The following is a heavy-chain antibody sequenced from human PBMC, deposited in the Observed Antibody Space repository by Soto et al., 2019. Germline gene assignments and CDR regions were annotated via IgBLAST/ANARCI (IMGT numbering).Heavy chain of an antibody. J-gene: IGHJ3*02. D-gene: IGHD2-21*02. CDR1: GYSFTSYW. Sequence: GESLKISCKGSGYSFTSYWSDWVRQMPGKGLEWMGIIYPGDSDTRYSPSFQGQGTISADKCISTAYLQCTSLKAADTAMYHCARLLTEDIVLVTDNVRWGAFDIWGQGTMVTVSS. V-gene: IGHV5-51*01. CDR2: IYPGDSDT. CDR3: ARLLTEDIVLVTDNVRWGAFDI.